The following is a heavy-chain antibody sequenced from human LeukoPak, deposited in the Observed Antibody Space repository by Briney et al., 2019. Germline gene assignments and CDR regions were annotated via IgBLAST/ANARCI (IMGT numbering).Heavy chain of an antibody. CDR2: IYSGGST. V-gene: IGHV3-53*01. CDR3: AKDLYYYGSGSYYGFDY. J-gene: IGHJ4*02. D-gene: IGHD3-10*01. CDR1: GFTVSSNY. Sequence: GGSLRLSCAASGFTVSSNYMSWVRQAPGKGLEWVSVIYSGGSTYYADSVKGRFTISRDNSKNTLYLQMNSLRAEDTAVYYCAKDLYYYGSGSYYGFDYWGQGTLVTVSS.